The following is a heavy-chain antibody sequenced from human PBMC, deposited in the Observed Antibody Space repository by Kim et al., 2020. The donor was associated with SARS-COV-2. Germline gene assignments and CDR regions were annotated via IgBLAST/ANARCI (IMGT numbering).Heavy chain of an antibody. CDR1: GFTFDDYA. Sequence: GGSLRLSCAASGFTFDDYAMHWVRQAPGKGLEWVSLISGDRGSTYYADSVKGRFTISRDNSKNSLYLQMNSLRTEDTALYYCAKVTGYSSSWYLADAFDIWGQGTMVTVSS. CDR2: ISGDRGST. V-gene: IGHV3-43*02. J-gene: IGHJ3*02. CDR3: AKVTGYSSSWYLADAFDI. D-gene: IGHD6-13*01.